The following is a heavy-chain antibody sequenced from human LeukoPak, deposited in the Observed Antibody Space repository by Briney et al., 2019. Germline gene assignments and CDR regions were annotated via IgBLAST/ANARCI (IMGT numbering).Heavy chain of an antibody. CDR2: ISSTSAYI. D-gene: IGHD6-19*01. V-gene: IGHV3-21*01. CDR1: GFALRSYT. CDR3: ARVAVAGPTGWFDS. Sequence: PGGSLRLSCSASGFALRSYTVTWVRQAPGKGLEWVSSISSTSAYIYYAESVKGRFSISRDNVDNVVHLQMSSLRNEDTAFYYCARVAVAGPTGWFDSWGQGTLVTVSS. J-gene: IGHJ5*01.